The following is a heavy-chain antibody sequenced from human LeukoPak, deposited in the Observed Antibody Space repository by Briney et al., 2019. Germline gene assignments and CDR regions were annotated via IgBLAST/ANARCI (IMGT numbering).Heavy chain of an antibody. CDR1: GFTFSNYA. J-gene: IGHJ4*02. CDR3: AKRERERISWYFFDY. Sequence: GGSLRLSCAASGFTFSNYAMTWVRQAPGKGLEWVSAIGSNGSSIYYADSVKGRFTISRDNSKNTLYLQMNSLGAEDTALYYCAKRERERISWYFFDYWGQGTLVTVSS. D-gene: IGHD6-13*01. CDR2: IGSNGSSI. V-gene: IGHV3-23*01.